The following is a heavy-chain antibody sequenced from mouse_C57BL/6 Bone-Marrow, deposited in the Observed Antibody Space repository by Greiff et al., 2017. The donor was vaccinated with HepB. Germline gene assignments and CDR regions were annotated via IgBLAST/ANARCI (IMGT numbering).Heavy chain of an antibody. CDR3: ARGTTDLDY. CDR1: GFTFSSYA. CDR2: ISDGGSYT. D-gene: IGHD1-1*01. V-gene: IGHV5-4*03. J-gene: IGHJ2*01. Sequence: EVNLVESGGGLVKPGGSLKLSCAASGFTFSSYAMSWVRQTPEKRLEWVATISDGGSYTYYPDNVKGRFTISRDNAKNNLYLQMSHLKSEDTAMYYCARGTTDLDYWGQGTTLTVSS.